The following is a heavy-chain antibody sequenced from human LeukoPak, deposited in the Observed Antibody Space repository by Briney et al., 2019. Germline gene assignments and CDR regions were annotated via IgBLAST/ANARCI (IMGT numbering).Heavy chain of an antibody. V-gene: IGHV3-53*01. J-gene: IGHJ4*02. CDR2: IYSGGST. CDR1: GFTFGDYA. CDR3: ARLDGSGFDY. Sequence: PGDSLRLSCVASGFTFGDYAMLWVRQAPGKGLEWVSVIYSGGSTYYADSVKGRFTISRDNSKNTLYLQMNSLRAEDTAVYYCARLDGSGFDYWGQGTLVTVSS. D-gene: IGHD3-10*01.